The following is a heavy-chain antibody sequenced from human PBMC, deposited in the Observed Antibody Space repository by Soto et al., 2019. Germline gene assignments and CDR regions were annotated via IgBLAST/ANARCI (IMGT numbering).Heavy chain of an antibody. D-gene: IGHD3-22*01. J-gene: IGHJ4*02. CDR1: GDSISDTIYY. CDR3: ARGRNYYDSSGYYFRPIWVFDY. Sequence: SETLSLTCRVSGDSISDTIYYWGWIRQPPGKGLEWIGEINHSGSTNYNPSLKSRVTISVDTSKNQFSLKLSSVTAADTAVYYCARGRNYYDSSGYYFRPIWVFDYWGQGTLVTVSS. CDR2: INHSGST. V-gene: IGHV4-39*07.